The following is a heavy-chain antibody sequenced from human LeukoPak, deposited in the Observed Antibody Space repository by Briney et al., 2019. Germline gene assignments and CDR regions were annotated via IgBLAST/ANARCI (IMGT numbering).Heavy chain of an antibody. J-gene: IGHJ4*02. Sequence: GGSLRLSCAASGFTFSSYSMNWVRQAPGKGLEWVSSISSSSSYIYYADSVKGRFTISRDNAKNSLYLQMNSLRAEDTAVYYCARDAPDGTNFDYWGQGTLVTVSS. V-gene: IGHV3-21*01. CDR2: ISSSSSYI. CDR3: ARDAPDGTNFDY. CDR1: GFTFSSYS. D-gene: IGHD2-2*01.